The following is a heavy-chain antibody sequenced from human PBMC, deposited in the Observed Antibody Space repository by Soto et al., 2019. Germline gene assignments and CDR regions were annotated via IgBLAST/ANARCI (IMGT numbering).Heavy chain of an antibody. CDR3: AREILDSVWNDP. CDR1: GYSISSGYY. Sequence: SETLSLTCAVSGYSISSGYYWGWIRQPPGKGLEWIGSIYHSGSTYYNPSLKSRVTISVDTSKNQFSLKLSSVTAADTAVYYCAREILDSVWNDPWGQGTPGIVSS. CDR2: IYHSGST. D-gene: IGHD3-16*01. V-gene: IGHV4-38-2*02. J-gene: IGHJ5*02.